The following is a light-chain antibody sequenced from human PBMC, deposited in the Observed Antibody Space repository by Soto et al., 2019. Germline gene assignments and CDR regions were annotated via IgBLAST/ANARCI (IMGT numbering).Light chain of an antibody. V-gene: IGKV1-33*01. CDR3: QQYYSLPYA. Sequence: DIQMTQSPSSLSASVGDRVTITCQASQDINKDLNWYQQKPGKAPKLLMYEASNLQTGVSSRFSGTGSNTYFIFTISSLQPEDTATYYCQQYYSLPYAFGQGTKVEIK. J-gene: IGKJ2*01. CDR1: QDINKD. CDR2: EAS.